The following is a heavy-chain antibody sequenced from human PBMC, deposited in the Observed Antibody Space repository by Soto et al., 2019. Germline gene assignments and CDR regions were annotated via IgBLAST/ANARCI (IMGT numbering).Heavy chain of an antibody. CDR3: ARDNGYSGYDSNFDY. D-gene: IGHD5-12*01. J-gene: IGHJ4*02. CDR1: GFTFSSYG. CDR2: IWYDGSNK. Sequence: QVQLVESGGGVVQPGRSLRLSCAASGFTFSSYGMHWVRQAPGKGLEWVAVIWYDGSNKYYADSVKGRFTISRDNSKNTLYLQRNSLRAEDTAVYYCARDNGYSGYDSNFDYWGQGTLVTVSS. V-gene: IGHV3-33*01.